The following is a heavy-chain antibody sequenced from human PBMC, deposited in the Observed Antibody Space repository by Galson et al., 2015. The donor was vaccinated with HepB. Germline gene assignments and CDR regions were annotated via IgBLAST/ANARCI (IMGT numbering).Heavy chain of an antibody. D-gene: IGHD3-10*01. CDR2: IRYDEYEY. V-gene: IGHV3-7*03. CDR3: VRDRTYKGGNFFDF. J-gene: IGHJ4*02. Sequence: PGKRPEWVANIRYDEYEYYYADFVKGRFTISRDNARNSVFLQMSSLRRDDTAIYYCVRDRTYKGGNFFDFWGLGALVTVSS.